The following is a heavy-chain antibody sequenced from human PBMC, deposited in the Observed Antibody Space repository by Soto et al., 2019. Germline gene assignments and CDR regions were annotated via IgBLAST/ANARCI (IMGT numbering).Heavy chain of an antibody. CDR3: ARGLRNYYGMDV. CDR2: IKYDGTSS. J-gene: IGHJ6*02. CDR1: GFSFSSYW. Sequence: GGSLRLSCAASGFSFSSYWMHWVRQAPGEGLVWVSRIKYDGTSSYYADSVKGRFTTSRDNAKNTVYLQVNSLRAEDTAVYYCARGLRNYYGMDVWGQGTTVTVSS. V-gene: IGHV3-74*01.